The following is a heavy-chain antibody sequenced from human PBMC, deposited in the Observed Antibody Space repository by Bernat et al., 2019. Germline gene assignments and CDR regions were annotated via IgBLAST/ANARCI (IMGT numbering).Heavy chain of an antibody. Sequence: EVQLVESGGGFVQPGGSLRLSCAASGFTFSNYWMHWVRQAPGKGLVWVSRISREGGTTSYVDSVKGRFTISRDNAKNTLFLQMNSLSAEDTAVYFCAREGSDTPYNWFDPWGQGTLVTVSS. CDR1: GFTFSNYW. CDR2: ISREGGTT. V-gene: IGHV3-74*01. CDR3: AREGSDTPYNWFDP. D-gene: IGHD5-18*01. J-gene: IGHJ5*02.